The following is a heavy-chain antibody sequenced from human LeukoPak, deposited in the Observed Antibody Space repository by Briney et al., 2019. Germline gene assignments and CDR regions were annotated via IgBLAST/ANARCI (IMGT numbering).Heavy chain of an antibody. D-gene: IGHD4-23*01. CDR1: GFTFSSYS. Sequence: PGGSLRLSCAASGFTFSSYSMSWVRQAPGKGLEWVSSISSSSSYIYYADSVKGRFTISRDNAKNSLYLQMNSLRAEDTAVYYCAREFTVVNPRGFDYWGQGTLVTVPS. CDR2: ISSSSSYI. J-gene: IGHJ4*02. CDR3: AREFTVVNPRGFDY. V-gene: IGHV3-21*01.